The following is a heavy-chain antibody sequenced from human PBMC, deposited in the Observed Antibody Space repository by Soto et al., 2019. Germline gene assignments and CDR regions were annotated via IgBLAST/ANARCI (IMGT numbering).Heavy chain of an antibody. CDR3: ARTLGSSTLDY. CDR1: GFSLSTSGMC. V-gene: IGHV2-70*11. D-gene: IGHD6-13*01. J-gene: IGHJ4*02. Sequence: GSGPTLVTPTQTLTLTCTFSGFSLSTSGMCVSWIRQPPGKALEWLARIDWADDEYYSTSLKTRLTIYKDTSKNLVVLTMTNMDPTDTATYYCARTLGSSTLDYWGQGTLVTVSS. CDR2: IDWADDE.